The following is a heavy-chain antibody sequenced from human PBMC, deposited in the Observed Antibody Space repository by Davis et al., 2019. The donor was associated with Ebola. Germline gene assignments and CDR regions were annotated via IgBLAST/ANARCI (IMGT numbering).Heavy chain of an antibody. CDR1: GYTFTSYY. V-gene: IGHV1-46*01. D-gene: IGHD6-13*01. CDR2: INPSGGST. Sequence: ASVKVSCKASGYTFTSYYMHWVRQAPGQGLEWMGIINPSGGSTSYAQKFQGRVTMTRDTSTSTAYMELRSLRSDDTAVYYCARDLSSLTYYYYGMDVWGQGTTVTVSS. CDR3: ARDLSSLTYYYYGMDV. J-gene: IGHJ6*02.